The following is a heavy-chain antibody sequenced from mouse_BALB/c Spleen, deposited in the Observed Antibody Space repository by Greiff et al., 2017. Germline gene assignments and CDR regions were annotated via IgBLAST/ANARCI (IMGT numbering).Heavy chain of an antibody. CDR3: SREDYYRKTPVAY. D-gene: IGHD1-1*01. V-gene: IGHV1S29*02. CDR2: IYPYNGGT. Sequence: VQLQQSGPELVKPGASVKISCKASGYTFTDYNMHWVKQSHGKSLEWIGYIYPYNGGTGYNQKFKSKATLTVDNSSSTAYMELPRRTSEASAVYYCSREDYYRKTPVAYGGQGTLVTVSA. J-gene: IGHJ3*01. CDR1: GYTFTDYN.